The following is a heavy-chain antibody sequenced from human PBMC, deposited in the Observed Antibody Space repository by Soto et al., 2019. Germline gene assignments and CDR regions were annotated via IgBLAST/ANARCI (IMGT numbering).Heavy chain of an antibody. J-gene: IGHJ4*02. V-gene: IGHV3-23*01. CDR2: LGTVGA. CDR3: ARELTTHEY. CDR1: GVIFSAHA. Sequence: EVQLLESGGGLVKPGGSQKLSCVGSGVIFSAHAITWVRQAPGKRLEWVSALGTVGAFYADSVKGRLTISKDNSKNTVTLEMNSLRADDTAIYYCARELTTHEYWGQGTVVTIS.